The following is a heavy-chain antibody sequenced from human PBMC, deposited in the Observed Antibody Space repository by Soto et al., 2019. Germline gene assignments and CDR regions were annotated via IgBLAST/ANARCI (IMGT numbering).Heavy chain of an antibody. CDR1: GGTFSSYA. Sequence: QVQLVQSGAEVKKPGSSVKVSCKASGGTFSSYAISWVRQAPGQGLEWMGGIIPIFGTANYAQKIQGRVTITADKSTSTAYMELSSLRSEDTAVYYCARMVRGVKYYYYGMDVWGQGTTVTVSS. CDR2: IIPIFGTA. CDR3: ARMVRGVKYYYYGMDV. V-gene: IGHV1-69*06. J-gene: IGHJ6*02. D-gene: IGHD3-10*01.